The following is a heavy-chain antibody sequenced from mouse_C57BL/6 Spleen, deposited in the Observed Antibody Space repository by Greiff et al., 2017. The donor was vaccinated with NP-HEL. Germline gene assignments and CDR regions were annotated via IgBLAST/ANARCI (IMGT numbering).Heavy chain of an antibody. D-gene: IGHD2-4*01. J-gene: IGHJ3*01. Sequence: QVQLQQPGTELVKPGASVKLSCKASGYTFTSYWMHWVKQRPGQGLEWIGNINPSNGGTNYNEKFKSKATLTVDKSSSTAYMQLSSLTSEDSAVYYCARERPIYYDYDVPSYWGQGTLVTVSA. CDR1: GYTFTSYW. CDR2: INPSNGGT. V-gene: IGHV1-53*01. CDR3: ARERPIYYDYDVPSY.